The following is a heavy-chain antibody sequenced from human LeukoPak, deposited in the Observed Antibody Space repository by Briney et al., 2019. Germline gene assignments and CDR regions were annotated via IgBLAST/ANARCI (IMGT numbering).Heavy chain of an antibody. V-gene: IGHV1-46*01. Sequence: ASVKVSCKASGYTFTSYYMHWVRQAPGQGLEWMGIINPSGGSTSYAQKFQGRVTITADESTSTAYMELSSLRSEDTAVYYCARDFYYGSGSYYTTNWFDPWGQGTLVTVSS. CDR3: ARDFYYGSGSYYTTNWFDP. CDR2: INPSGGST. J-gene: IGHJ5*02. D-gene: IGHD3-10*01. CDR1: GYTFTSYY.